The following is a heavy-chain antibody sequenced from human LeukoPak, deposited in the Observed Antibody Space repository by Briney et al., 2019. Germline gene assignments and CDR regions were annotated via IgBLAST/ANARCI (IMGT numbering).Heavy chain of an antibody. CDR2: ISYDGSNI. Sequence: PGGSLRLSCAASGFIFSSYGMHWVRQAPGKGLEWVAVISYDGSNIYYADSVKGRFTISRDNSKNTLYLQMNSLRTEDTAVYYCASVVITSYAFDIWGQGTMVTVSS. CDR1: GFIFSSYG. D-gene: IGHD3-22*01. V-gene: IGHV3-30*03. J-gene: IGHJ3*02. CDR3: ASVVITSYAFDI.